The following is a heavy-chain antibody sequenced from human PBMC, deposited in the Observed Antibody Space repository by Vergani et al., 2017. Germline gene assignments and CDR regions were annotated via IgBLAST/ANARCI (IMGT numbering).Heavy chain of an antibody. Sequence: QVQLQESGPGLVKPPGTLSLTCAVSGGSISSNNWWSWVRQTPGKGLEWIGEIYHSVITNYNPSLKSRVTISVDKSKNQFSLKLCSVTAGDTGVYYWARHPGYCSGGSCYSDAFDIWGQGTMVTVSS. V-gene: IGHV4-4*03. CDR1: GGSISSNNW. J-gene: IGHJ3*02. CDR3: ARHPGYCSGGSCYSDAFDI. D-gene: IGHD2-15*01. CDR2: IYHSVIT.